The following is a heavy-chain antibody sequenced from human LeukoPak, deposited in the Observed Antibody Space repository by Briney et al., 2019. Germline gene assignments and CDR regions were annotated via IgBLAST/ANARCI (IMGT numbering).Heavy chain of an antibody. Sequence: GGSLRLSCAASGFTFSSYWMPWVRQAPGKGLVWISRINIDGSTSNYADSVKGRFTVSRDNAKNAVYLQMNSLRVEDTAVYYCARASALATPPFAYWGQGTLVTVFS. CDR1: GFTFSSYW. CDR2: INIDGSTS. V-gene: IGHV3-74*01. D-gene: IGHD5-12*01. CDR3: ARASALATPPFAY. J-gene: IGHJ4*02.